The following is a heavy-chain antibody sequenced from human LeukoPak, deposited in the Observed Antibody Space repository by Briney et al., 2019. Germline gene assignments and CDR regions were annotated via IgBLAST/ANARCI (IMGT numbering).Heavy chain of an antibody. V-gene: IGHV3-23*01. CDR2: ISGSGGST. CDR1: GFTFSSYA. J-gene: IGHJ4*02. D-gene: IGHD4-11*01. Sequence: GGSLRLSCAASGFTFSSYAMSWVRQAPGKGLEWVSAISGSGGSTYYADSVKGRFTISRDNSKNTLYLQMNSLRTEDTAVYFCARWGNDYSQFDSWGQGTLVTVS. CDR3: ARWGNDYSQFDS.